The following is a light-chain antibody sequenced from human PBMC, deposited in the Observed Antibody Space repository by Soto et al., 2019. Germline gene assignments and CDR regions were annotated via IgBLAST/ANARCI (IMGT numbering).Light chain of an antibody. V-gene: IGLV2-14*01. CDR1: SSDVGGYNY. Sequence: QSALTQPASVSGSPGQSLTISCTGTSSDVGGYNYVSWYQQHPGKAPKLMISEVSKRPSGVPNRFSGSKSGNTASLTISGLQAEDEADYYCCSYAGAFTYVFGSGTKVTVL. CDR3: CSYAGAFTYV. CDR2: EVS. J-gene: IGLJ1*01.